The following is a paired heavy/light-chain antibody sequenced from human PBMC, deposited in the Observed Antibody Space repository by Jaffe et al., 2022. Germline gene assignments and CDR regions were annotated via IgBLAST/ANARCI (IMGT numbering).Light chain of an antibody. CDR2: KDS. V-gene: IGLV3-25*03. Sequence: SYELTQPPSVSVSPGQTARITCSGDALPKQYAYWYQQKPGQAPVLVIYKDSERPSGIPERFSGSSSGTTVTLTISGVQAEDEADYYCQSADSSGTYPWVFGGGTKLTVL. J-gene: IGLJ3*02. CDR3: QSADSSGTYPWV. CDR1: ALPKQY.
Heavy chain of an antibody. CDR1: GFTFSSYS. V-gene: IGHV3-21*01. CDR3: ARLYCSSTSCYDARSGNLLLNYYYMDV. Sequence: EVQLVESGGGLVKPGGSLRLSCAASGFTFSSYSMNWVRQAPGKGLEWVSSISSSSSYIYYADSVKGRFTISRDNAKNSLYLQMNSLRAEDTAVYYCARLYCSSTSCYDARSGNLLLNYYYMDVWGKGTTVTVSS. D-gene: IGHD2-2*01. CDR2: ISSSSSYI. J-gene: IGHJ6*03.